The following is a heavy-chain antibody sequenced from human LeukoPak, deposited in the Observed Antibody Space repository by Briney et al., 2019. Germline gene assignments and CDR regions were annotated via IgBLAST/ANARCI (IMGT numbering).Heavy chain of an antibody. Sequence: PSETLSLTCTVSGGSISSYYWSWIRQPPGKGLEWIGYIYYSGSTNYNPSLKSRVTISVDTSKNQFSLKLSSVTAADTAVYYCARESDCGDYVRWFDPWGQGTLVTVSS. D-gene: IGHD4-17*01. J-gene: IGHJ5*02. CDR1: GGSISSYY. CDR2: IYYSGST. CDR3: ARESDCGDYVRWFDP. V-gene: IGHV4-59*01.